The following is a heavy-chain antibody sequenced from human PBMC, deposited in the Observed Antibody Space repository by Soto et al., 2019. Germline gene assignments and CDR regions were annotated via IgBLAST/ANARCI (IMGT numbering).Heavy chain of an antibody. V-gene: IGHV3-49*03. CDR3: TLWFGEPTKPWRVYYYYYYMDV. Sequence: GGSLRLSCTASGFTFGDYAMSWFRQAPGKGLEWVGFIRSKAYGGTTEYAASVKGRFTISRDDSKSIAYLQMNSLKTEDTAVYYCTLWFGEPTKPWRVYYYYYYMDVWGKGTTVTVSS. D-gene: IGHD3-10*01. CDR2: IRSKAYGGTT. J-gene: IGHJ6*03. CDR1: GFTFGDYA.